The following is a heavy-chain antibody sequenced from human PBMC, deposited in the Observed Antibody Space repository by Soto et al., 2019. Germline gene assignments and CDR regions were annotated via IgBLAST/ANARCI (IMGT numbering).Heavy chain of an antibody. CDR1: GGSISSSNW. J-gene: IGHJ6*02. D-gene: IGHD6-6*01. CDR3: ALDSSSSHGGLYYYAMDV. V-gene: IGHV4-4*02. Sequence: QVQLQESGPGLVKPSGTLSLTCAVSGGSISSSNWWSWVRQPPGKGLEWIGEIYHSGSTNYNPSLKSRVTISVDKSKNQFSLKLCSVTAADTAVYYCALDSSSSHGGLYYYAMDVWGQGTTVTVSS. CDR2: IYHSGST.